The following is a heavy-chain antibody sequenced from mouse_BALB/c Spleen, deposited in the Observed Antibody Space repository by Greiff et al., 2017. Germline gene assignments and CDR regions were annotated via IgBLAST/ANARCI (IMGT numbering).Heavy chain of an antibody. D-gene: IGHD1-1*01. Sequence: EVQRVESGPGLVKPSQSLSLTCTVTGYSITSDYAWNWIRQFPGNKLEWMGYISYSGSTSYNPSLKSRISITRDTSKNQFFLQLNSVTTEDTATYYCARVTTVVEWYFDVWGAGTTVTVSS. CDR2: ISYSGST. V-gene: IGHV3-2*02. CDR3: ARVTTVVEWYFDV. CDR1: GYSITSDYA. J-gene: IGHJ1*01.